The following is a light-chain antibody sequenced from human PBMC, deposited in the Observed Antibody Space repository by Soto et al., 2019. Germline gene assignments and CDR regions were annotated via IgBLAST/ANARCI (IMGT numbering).Light chain of an antibody. CDR2: DAS. CDR1: HTTRNNY. V-gene: IGKV3-20*01. Sequence: ELVFTQSPVTLSLSPGALATLSCRASHTTRNNYLAWYQQKPGQAPRLLIYDASSRATGIPDTFSGGGSGTDFTLTISRLEPEDFAVYYCQHFSTYPLTFGGGTKVDIK. J-gene: IGKJ4*01. CDR3: QHFSTYPLT.